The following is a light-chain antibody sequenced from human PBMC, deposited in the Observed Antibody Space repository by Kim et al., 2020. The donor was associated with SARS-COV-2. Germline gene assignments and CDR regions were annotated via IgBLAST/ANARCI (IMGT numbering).Light chain of an antibody. J-gene: IGKJ4*01. V-gene: IGKV3-20*01. CDR1: QSVSSSY. CDR2: GAS. CDR3: QQYRSSPLT. Sequence: EIVLTQSTGTLSLSPGERATLSCRASQSVSSSYLAWYQQKPGQAPRLLIYGASSRATGIPDRFSVSGSGTDFTLTISRLEPGDFAVYYCQQYRSSPLTFGVGTKVDI.